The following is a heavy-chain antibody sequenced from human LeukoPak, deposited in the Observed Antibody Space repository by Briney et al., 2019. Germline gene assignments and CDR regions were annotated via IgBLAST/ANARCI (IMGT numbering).Heavy chain of an antibody. D-gene: IGHD3-10*01. J-gene: IGHJ4*02. Sequence: ASVTVSCKASGYTFTSYYMHWVRQAPGQGLEWMGIINPSGGSTSYAQKFQGRVTMTRDMSTSTVYMELSSLRSEDTAVYYCATLGGSGSYFDYWGQGTLVTVSS. CDR2: INPSGGST. CDR1: GYTFTSYY. V-gene: IGHV1-46*01. CDR3: ATLGGSGSYFDY.